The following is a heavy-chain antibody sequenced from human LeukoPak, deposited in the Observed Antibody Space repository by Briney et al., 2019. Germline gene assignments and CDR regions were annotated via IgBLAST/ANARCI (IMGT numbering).Heavy chain of an antibody. J-gene: IGHJ5*02. CDR1: GYTFTGYY. V-gene: IGHV1-2*02. Sequence: ASVKVSCKASGYTFTGYYMHWVRQAPGQGLEWMGWINPNSGGTNYAQKFQGRITMTRDTSISTAYMELSRLRSDDTAVYYCARADWGNNWFDPWGQGTLVTVSS. D-gene: IGHD3/OR15-3a*01. CDR3: ARADWGNNWFDP. CDR2: INPNSGGT.